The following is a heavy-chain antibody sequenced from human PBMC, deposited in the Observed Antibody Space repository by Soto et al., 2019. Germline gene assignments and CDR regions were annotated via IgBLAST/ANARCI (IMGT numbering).Heavy chain of an antibody. CDR3: ARDRRHDLPWGIGDY. J-gene: IGHJ4*02. CDR2: IWYDGSNK. Sequence: QVQLVESGGGVVQPGRSLRLSCAASGFTFSSYGMHWVRQAPGKGLEWVAVIWYDGSNKYYADSVKGRFTISRDNSTNTLYLQMNSLRAEATAVYYCARDRRHDLPWGIGDYWGQGTLVTVSS. D-gene: IGHD6-13*01. V-gene: IGHV3-33*01. CDR1: GFTFSSYG.